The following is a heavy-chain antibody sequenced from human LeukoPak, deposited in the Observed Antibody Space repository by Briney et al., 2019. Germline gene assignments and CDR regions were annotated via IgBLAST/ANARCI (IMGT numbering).Heavy chain of an antibody. J-gene: IGHJ4*02. D-gene: IGHD6-19*01. CDR3: ARDRGRSSGWPQFDC. CDR2: IYTSGST. Sequence: SETLSLTCTVSGGSISSYYWSWIRQPAGKGLEWIGRIYTSGSTNYNPSIKSRVTMSVDTSKNQFSLNLSSVTAADTAVYYCARDRGRSSGWPQFDCWGQGTLVTVSS. CDR1: GGSISSYY. V-gene: IGHV4-4*07.